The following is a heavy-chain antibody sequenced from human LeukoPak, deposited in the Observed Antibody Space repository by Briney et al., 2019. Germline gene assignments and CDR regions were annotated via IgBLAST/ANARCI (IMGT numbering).Heavy chain of an antibody. J-gene: IGHJ6*03. D-gene: IGHD3-10*01. CDR2: IYHSGST. CDR1: GYSISSGYY. CDR3: ARSGPYYYHYLDV. Sequence: SETLSLAYTISGYSISSGYYWGWIRQPPGKGLEWIGSIYHSGSTYYNPSLKSRVTISLDTSENQFSLKLSSVTAADTAVYFCARSGPYYYHYLDVWGKGTTVTVSS. V-gene: IGHV4-38-2*02.